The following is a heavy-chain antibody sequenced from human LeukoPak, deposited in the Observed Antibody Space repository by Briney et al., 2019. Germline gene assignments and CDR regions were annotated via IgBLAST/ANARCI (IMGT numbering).Heavy chain of an antibody. V-gene: IGHV3-48*01. Sequence: PGGSLRLSCAASGFIFTIFGLNWVRQAPGKGPEWVSYIDARSGITYYADSVQGRFTISRDNAKESVFLQMNSLRADDTAVYYCARTYDFGRGPPGEAFDNWGPGTLVIVSS. CDR1: GFIFTIFG. J-gene: IGHJ3*02. CDR2: IDARSGIT. CDR3: ARTYDFGRGPPGEAFDN. D-gene: IGHD3-3*01.